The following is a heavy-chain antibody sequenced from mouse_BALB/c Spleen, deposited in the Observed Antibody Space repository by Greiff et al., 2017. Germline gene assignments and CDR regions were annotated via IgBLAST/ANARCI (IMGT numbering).Heavy chain of an antibody. Sequence: EVKVEESGPSLVKPSQTLSLTCSVTGDSITSGYWNWIRKFPGNKLEYMGYISYSGSTYYNPSLKSRISITRDTSKNQYYLQLNSVTTEDTATYYCARSGSSFFAYWGQGTLVTVSA. CDR1: GDSITSGY. V-gene: IGHV3-8*02. D-gene: IGHD1-1*01. CDR3: ARSGSSFFAY. J-gene: IGHJ3*01. CDR2: ISYSGST.